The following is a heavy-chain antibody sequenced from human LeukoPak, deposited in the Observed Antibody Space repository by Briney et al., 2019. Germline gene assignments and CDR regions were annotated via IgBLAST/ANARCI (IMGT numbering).Heavy chain of an antibody. CDR3: ARDYICSSTSCPILH. D-gene: IGHD2-2*01. Sequence: ASETLSLTCTVSGGSISSGSYYWSWIRQPAGKGLEWIGRIYTSGSTNYNPSLKSRVTISVDTSKNQFSLKLSSVTAADTAVYYCARDYICSSTSCPILHWGQGTLVTVSS. CDR2: IYTSGST. V-gene: IGHV4-61*02. CDR1: GGSISSGSYY. J-gene: IGHJ4*02.